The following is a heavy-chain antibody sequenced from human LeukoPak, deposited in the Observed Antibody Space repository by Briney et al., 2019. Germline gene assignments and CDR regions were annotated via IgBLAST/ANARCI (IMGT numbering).Heavy chain of an antibody. CDR3: ARDQVSLELRERYYYYMDV. CDR1: GDSVSSNSAA. V-gene: IGHV6-1*01. Sequence: SQTLSLTCAISGDSVSSNSAAWNWIRQSPSRGLEWLGRTYYRSKWYNDYAVSVKSRITISPDTTKNQFSLQLNSVTPEDTAVYYCARDQVSLELRERYYYYMDVWGKGTTVTVSS. D-gene: IGHD1-7*01. J-gene: IGHJ6*03. CDR2: TYYRSKWYN.